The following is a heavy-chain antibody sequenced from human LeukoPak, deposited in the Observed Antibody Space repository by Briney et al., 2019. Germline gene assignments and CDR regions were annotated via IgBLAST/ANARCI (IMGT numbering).Heavy chain of an antibody. D-gene: IGHD3-22*01. J-gene: IGHJ4*02. Sequence: GGSLRLSCAASGFTVSSNYMSWVRQAPGKGLEWVAVIWYDGSNKYYADSVKGRFTISRDNSKNTLYLQMNSLRAEDTAVYYCAGGGYYDNSALDYWGQGTLVTVSS. CDR1: GFTVSSNY. V-gene: IGHV3-33*08. CDR3: AGGGYYDNSALDY. CDR2: IWYDGSNK.